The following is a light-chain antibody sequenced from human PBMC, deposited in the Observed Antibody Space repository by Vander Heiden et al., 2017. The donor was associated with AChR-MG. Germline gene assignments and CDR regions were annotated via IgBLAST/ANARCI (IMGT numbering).Light chain of an antibody. V-gene: IGKV1-9*01. CDR2: PAS. CDR1: QAIETN. J-gene: IGKJ2*03. Sequence: IQWTQSPSSLSASVGDSVTISYRASQAIETNLAWYQQTAGKAPKLLLFPASTLRSGVSSRFSGRGFGTEFTLTIDSLQPEHRATYFCQQLNGHPPSFGQGTQLEIK. CDR3: QQLNGHPPS.